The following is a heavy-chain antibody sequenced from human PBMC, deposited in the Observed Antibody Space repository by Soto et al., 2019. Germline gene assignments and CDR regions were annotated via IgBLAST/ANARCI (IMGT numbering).Heavy chain of an antibody. Sequence: ASVKGSCKAFGYTFTRSGISWVRQAPGQGLEWMGWISTYNGDTNYAQTFQGRVTMTTDTSTSTVHMEVRSLRSDDTAVYYCAREGVAPYYYYGMDVWRQGTPVTVS. V-gene: IGHV1-18*01. CDR1: GYTFTRSG. J-gene: IGHJ6*02. D-gene: IGHD5-12*01. CDR3: AREGVAPYYYYGMDV. CDR2: ISTYNGDT.